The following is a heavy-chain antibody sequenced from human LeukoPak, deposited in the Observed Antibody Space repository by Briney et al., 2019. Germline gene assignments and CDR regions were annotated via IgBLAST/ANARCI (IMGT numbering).Heavy chain of an antibody. Sequence: GGSLRLSCAASGFTFSSYAMNWVRQAPGKGLEWVSFISGSSATTYYADSVKGRFTISRDNSKNTLFLQTNSLGAEDTAVYWCAREMSTQVGLVTFDIWGQGTMVSVSS. J-gene: IGHJ3*02. CDR1: GFTFSSYA. CDR3: AREMSTQVGLVTFDI. D-gene: IGHD1-26*01. CDR2: ISGSSATT. V-gene: IGHV3-23*01.